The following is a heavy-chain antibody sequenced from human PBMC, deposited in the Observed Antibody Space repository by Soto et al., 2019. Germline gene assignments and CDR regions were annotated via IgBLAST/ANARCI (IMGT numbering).Heavy chain of an antibody. J-gene: IGHJ6*02. V-gene: IGHV3-23*01. CDR2: ISDSGGST. Sequence: GGSLRLSCAASGFTFSSYAMSWVRQAPGKGLKRVSAISDSGGSTYNADSVKGRFTISRDNSKNTLFLQMNSLRAEDTAVYYCAKSTLPGGDYAYDYYYYYGMDVWGQGT. D-gene: IGHD4-17*01. CDR1: GFTFSSYA. CDR3: AKSTLPGGDYAYDYYYYYGMDV.